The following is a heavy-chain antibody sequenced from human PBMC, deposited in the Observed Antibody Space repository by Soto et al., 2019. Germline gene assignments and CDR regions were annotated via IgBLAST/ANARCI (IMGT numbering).Heavy chain of an antibody. Sequence: GGSLRLSCAASGFTFSGSAMHWVRQASGKGLEWVGRIRSKANSYGTPCAPSGKGRFTISRDDSKNTAYLKMNSLKTEDTAVYYCTRGLASSGYIGSFDYWVQGTLVTVSS. CDR3: TRGLASSGYIGSFDY. D-gene: IGHD3-22*01. V-gene: IGHV3-73*01. J-gene: IGHJ4*02. CDR2: IRSKANSYGT. CDR1: GFTFSGSA.